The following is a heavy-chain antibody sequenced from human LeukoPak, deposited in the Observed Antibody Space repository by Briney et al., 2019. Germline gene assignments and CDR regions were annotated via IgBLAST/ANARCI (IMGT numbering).Heavy chain of an antibody. Sequence: GWSLRLSCAASGFTFSSYSMNWVRQAPGKGLEWLAVISPDGSTKNYADSVKGRFTISRDNSKNMLYLQMNTLRTEDTAVYYCSTVTVASPFDYWGQGTLVTVSS. CDR3: STVTVASPFDY. CDR2: ISPDGSTK. J-gene: IGHJ4*02. D-gene: IGHD6-19*01. CDR1: GFTFSSYS. V-gene: IGHV3-30*03.